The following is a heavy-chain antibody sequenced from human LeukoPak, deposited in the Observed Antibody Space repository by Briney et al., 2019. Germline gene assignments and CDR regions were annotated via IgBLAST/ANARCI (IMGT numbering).Heavy chain of an antibody. CDR2: ITGRSGGP. D-gene: IGHD3-10*01. CDR1: GFTLSNYA. J-gene: IGHJ4*02. Sequence: PGGSLRLSCAASGFTLSNYAMAWVRQAPGKGLEWVSSITGRSGGPYYADSVKGRFTISRDTSRNTLHLQMTSLRAEDTASYYCAKGSAQTGYYFDYWGQGTLVTVSS. CDR3: AKGSAQTGYYFDY. V-gene: IGHV3-23*01.